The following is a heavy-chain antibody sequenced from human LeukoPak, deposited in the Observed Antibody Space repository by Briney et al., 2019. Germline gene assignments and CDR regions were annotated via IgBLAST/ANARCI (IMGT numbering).Heavy chain of an antibody. CDR2: IYYSGST. J-gene: IGHJ4*02. CDR3: ASSYGDAYFDY. D-gene: IGHD4-17*01. V-gene: IGHV4-59*01. Sequence: SETLSLTCTVSGGSISSYYWSWIRQPPGKGLEWIGYIYYSGSTNYNPSLKSRVTISVDTSKSQFSLKLSSVTAADTAVYYCASSYGDAYFDYWGQGTLVTVSS. CDR1: GGSISSYY.